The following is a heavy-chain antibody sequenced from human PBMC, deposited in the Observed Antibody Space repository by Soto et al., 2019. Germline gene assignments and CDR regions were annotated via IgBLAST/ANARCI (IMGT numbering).Heavy chain of an antibody. CDR3: SAGTTW. V-gene: IGHV3-7*01. J-gene: IGHJ4*02. Sequence: EVQLVESGGGLVQPGGSLRLSCAASGFTFSSSWMSWVRQAPGEGLEWVAHINQEGTDIYYVESVKGRFTISRDNAKSSVYLQMNSLRAEDKAVYYCSAGTTWWGQGALVTVSS. CDR2: INQEGTDI. D-gene: IGHD1-7*01. CDR1: GFTFSSSW.